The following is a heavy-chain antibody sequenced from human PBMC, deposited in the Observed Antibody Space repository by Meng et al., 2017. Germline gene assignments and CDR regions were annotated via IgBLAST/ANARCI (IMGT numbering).Heavy chain of an antibody. CDR3: AKSLYDSSGYWGRRYYFDY. D-gene: IGHD3-22*01. CDR2: ISSSSSYI. V-gene: IGHV3-21*01. J-gene: IGHJ4*02. Sequence: GESLKISCAASGFTFSSYSMNWVRQAPGKGLEGGSSISSSSSYIYYADSVKGRFTISRDNAKNSLYLQRNSLRAEDTAVYYCAKSLYDSSGYWGRRYYFDYWGQGTLVTVSS. CDR1: GFTFSSYS.